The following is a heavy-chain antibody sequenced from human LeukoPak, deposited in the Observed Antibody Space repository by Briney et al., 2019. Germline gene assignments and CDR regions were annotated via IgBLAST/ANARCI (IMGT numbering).Heavy chain of an antibody. J-gene: IGHJ4*02. V-gene: IGHV3-23*01. CDR3: AKKILGIRGSPDY. CDR1: AFTFSTYG. D-gene: IGHD7-27*01. Sequence: GGSLRLSCAASAFTFSTYGMHWVRQAPGKGLEWVSAISGSGGSTYYADSVKGRFTISRDNSKNTLYLQMNSLRAEDTAVYYCAKKILGIRGSPDYWGQGTLVTVSS. CDR2: ISGSGGST.